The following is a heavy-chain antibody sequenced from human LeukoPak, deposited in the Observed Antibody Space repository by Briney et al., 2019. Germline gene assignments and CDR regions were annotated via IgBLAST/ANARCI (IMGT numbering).Heavy chain of an antibody. J-gene: IGHJ4*02. CDR2: IYYSGST. V-gene: IGHV4-39*02. Sequence: SETLSLTCTVSGGSISSSSYYWGWIRQPPGKGLEWIGSIYYSGSTYYNPSLKSRVTISVDTSKNQFSLKLSSVTAADTAVYYCARDHNSFDYWGQGTLVTVSS. CDR1: GGSISSSSYY. D-gene: IGHD1-1*01. CDR3: ARDHNSFDY.